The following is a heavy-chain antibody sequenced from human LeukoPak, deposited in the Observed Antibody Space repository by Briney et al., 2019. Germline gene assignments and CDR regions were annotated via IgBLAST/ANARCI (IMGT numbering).Heavy chain of an antibody. D-gene: IGHD3-3*01. CDR2: INTDGSST. CDR3: AKGTYDFSS. J-gene: IGHJ5*02. Sequence: SGGSPRLSCAASGFTFSSNWMHWVRQAPGQGLVWVSRINTDGSSTSYADSVKGRFTISRDNAKNTLYLQMNSLGAEDTAVYYCAKGTYDFSSWGQGTLVTVSS. CDR1: GFTFSSNW. V-gene: IGHV3-74*01.